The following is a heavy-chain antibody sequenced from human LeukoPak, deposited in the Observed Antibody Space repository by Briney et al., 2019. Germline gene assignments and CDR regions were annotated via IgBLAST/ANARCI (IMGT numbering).Heavy chain of an antibody. J-gene: IGHJ4*02. V-gene: IGHV3-7*01. Sequence: GGSLRLSCAASGFTFNNYWMAWVRQAPGKGLEWMANIKQDGSEKYYVDFVKGRFTISRDNAKNSLYLQMNSLRAEDTAVYYCARDKIVGASHFDSWGQGTLVTVSS. D-gene: IGHD1-26*01. CDR1: GFTFNNYW. CDR3: ARDKIVGASHFDS. CDR2: IKQDGSEK.